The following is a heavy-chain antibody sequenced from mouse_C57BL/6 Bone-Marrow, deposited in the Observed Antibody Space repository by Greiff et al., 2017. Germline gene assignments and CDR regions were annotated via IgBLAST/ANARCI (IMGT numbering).Heavy chain of an antibody. Sequence: ESGPGILQPSQTLSLTCSFSGFSLSTFGMGVGWIRQPSGKGLEWLAHTWGDDDKYYNPALKSRLSISKDTSKNQVFLKIANVDTADTATYYCARITRRAWFAYWGQGTLVTVSA. V-gene: IGHV8-8*01. CDR3: ARITRRAWFAY. J-gene: IGHJ3*01. CDR2: TWGDDDK. CDR1: GFSLSTFGMG.